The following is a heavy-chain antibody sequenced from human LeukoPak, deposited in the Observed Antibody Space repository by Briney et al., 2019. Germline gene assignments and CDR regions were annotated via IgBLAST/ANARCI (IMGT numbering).Heavy chain of an antibody. CDR1: GGSISSSSYY. V-gene: IGHV4-39*07. D-gene: IGHD6-13*01. J-gene: IGHJ4*02. CDR3: ARVREGSSWSTFDY. Sequence: PSETLSLTCTVSGGSISSSSYYWGWIRQPPGKGLEWIGSIYYSGSTYYNPSLKSRVTISVDTSKNQFSLKLSSVTAADTAVYYCARVREGSSWSTFDYWGQGTLVTVSS. CDR2: IYYSGST.